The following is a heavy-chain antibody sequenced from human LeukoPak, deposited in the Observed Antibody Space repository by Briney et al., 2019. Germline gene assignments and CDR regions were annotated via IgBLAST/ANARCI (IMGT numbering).Heavy chain of an antibody. D-gene: IGHD6-13*01. Sequence: PGGSLRLSCAASGFTFSSYAMHWVRQAPGKGLEWVAVIPYDGSNKYYADSVKGRFTISRDNSKNTLYLQMNSLRAEDTAVYYCARGLGSSSWYNWFDPWGQGTLVTVSS. J-gene: IGHJ5*02. CDR3: ARGLGSSSWYNWFDP. V-gene: IGHV3-30*04. CDR2: IPYDGSNK. CDR1: GFTFSSYA.